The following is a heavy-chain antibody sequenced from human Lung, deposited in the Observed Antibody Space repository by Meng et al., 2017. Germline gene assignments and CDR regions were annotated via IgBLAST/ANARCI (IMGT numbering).Heavy chain of an antibody. Sequence: QVQLQQWGGGRLKPSQTRPLACFVSGGPFSSYYWSGIRPPPGKGRGWMGEIKHSGSTNYNPPLEIRATIPVDTSQNNPSLKLSFVTAADSAVYYCARGPTTMAHDFDYWGQGTLVTVSS. CDR3: ARGPTTMAHDFDY. J-gene: IGHJ4*02. D-gene: IGHD4-11*01. CDR2: IKHSGST. V-gene: IGHV4-34*01. CDR1: GGPFSSYY.